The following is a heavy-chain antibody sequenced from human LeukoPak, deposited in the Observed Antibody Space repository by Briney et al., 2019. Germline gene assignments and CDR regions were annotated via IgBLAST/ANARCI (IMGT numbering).Heavy chain of an antibody. CDR3: ARDMGFVDYYGSGSPFDY. D-gene: IGHD3-10*01. J-gene: IGHJ4*02. CDR1: GGTFSSYA. Sequence: GASVKVSCKASGGTFSSYAISWVRQAPGQGREWMGRIIPILGIANYAQKFQGRVTITADKSTSTAYMELSSLRSEDTAVYYCARDMGFVDYYGSGSPFDYWGQGTLVTVSS. CDR2: IIPILGIA. V-gene: IGHV1-69*04.